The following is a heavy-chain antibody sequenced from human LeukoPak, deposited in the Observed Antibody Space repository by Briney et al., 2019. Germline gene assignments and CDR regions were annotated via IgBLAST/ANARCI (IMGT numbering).Heavy chain of an antibody. CDR1: GFTFGDYA. CDR2: IRSKAYGGTT. Sequence: QPGGSLRLSCTASGFTFGDYAMSWVRQAPGKGLEWVAFIRSKAYGGTTEYAASVKGRFTISRDDSKSIAYLQMNSLKTEDTAVYYCTRVYGSDRYYYYGMDVWGQGTTVTVSS. J-gene: IGHJ6*02. CDR3: TRVYGSDRYYYYGMDV. D-gene: IGHD3-10*01. V-gene: IGHV3-49*04.